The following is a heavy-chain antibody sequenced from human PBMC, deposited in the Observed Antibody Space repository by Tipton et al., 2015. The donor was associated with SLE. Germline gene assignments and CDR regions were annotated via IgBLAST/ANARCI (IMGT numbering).Heavy chain of an antibody. D-gene: IGHD3-3*01. Sequence: TLSLTCTVSGGSISSHYWSWIRQPPGKGLEWIGYIYYSGSTNYNPSLKSRVTISVDTSKNQFSLKLSSVTAADTAVYYCARDRGFLEWLNALDIWGQGTMVTVSS. J-gene: IGHJ3*02. CDR1: GGSISSHY. CDR3: ARDRGFLEWLNALDI. V-gene: IGHV4-59*11. CDR2: IYYSGST.